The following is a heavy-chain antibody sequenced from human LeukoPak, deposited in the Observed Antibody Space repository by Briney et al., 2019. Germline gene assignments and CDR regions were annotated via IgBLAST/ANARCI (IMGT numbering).Heavy chain of an antibody. V-gene: IGHV4-30-2*01. J-gene: IGHJ4*02. CDR3: ARFSPRAMGNYLDF. CDR2: IYPRGST. D-gene: IGHD7-27*01. CDR1: GGSISSGSYS. Sequence: TLSLTCAVSGGSISSGSYSWSWIRQPPGKGLEWIGYIYPRGSTYYNPSLKSRVILSLDKSANQFSLNLSSVTAADTAVYYCARFSPRAMGNYLDFWGQGTLVTVFS.